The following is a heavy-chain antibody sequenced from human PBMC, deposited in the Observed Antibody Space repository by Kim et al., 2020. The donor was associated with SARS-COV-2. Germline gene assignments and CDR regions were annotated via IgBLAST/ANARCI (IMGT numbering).Heavy chain of an antibody. V-gene: IGHV3-33*01. Sequence: GGSLRLSCAASGFTFSSYGMHWVRHAPGKGLEWVAVIWYDGSNKYYADSVKGRFTISRDNSKNTLYLQMNSLRAEDTAVYYCARDRGSGWYGYFDYWGQGTLVTVSS. CDR2: IWYDGSNK. CDR3: ARDRGSGWYGYFDY. D-gene: IGHD6-19*01. J-gene: IGHJ4*02. CDR1: GFTFSSYG.